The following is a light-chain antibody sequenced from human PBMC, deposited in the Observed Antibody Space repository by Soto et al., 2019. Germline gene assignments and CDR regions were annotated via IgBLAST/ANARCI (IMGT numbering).Light chain of an antibody. V-gene: IGKV3D-15*01. CDR1: QSVGNK. CDR2: GAS. CDR3: QQYDNWPYT. J-gene: IGKJ2*01. Sequence: EIVMTQSPVTLSVSPGERVTLSCRASQSVGNKLAWYQQKPGQAPRLLIYGASTRDTDFPARFSGSGSGSGTEFTLTIGSLQSADFAVYFCQQYDNWPYTFGQGTKLEI.